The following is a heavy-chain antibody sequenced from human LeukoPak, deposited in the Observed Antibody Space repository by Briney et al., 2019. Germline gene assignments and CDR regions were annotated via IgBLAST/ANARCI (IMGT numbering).Heavy chain of an antibody. CDR3: AKGGLDDAFDI. Sequence: PGRSLRLSCAASGFTFDDYAMHWVRQAPGKGLEWVSGISWNSGSIGYADSVKGRFTISRDNAKNSLYLQMNSLRAEDMALYCCAKGGLDDAFDIWGQGTMVTVSS. D-gene: IGHD3-16*01. V-gene: IGHV3-9*03. CDR2: ISWNSGSI. J-gene: IGHJ3*02. CDR1: GFTFDDYA.